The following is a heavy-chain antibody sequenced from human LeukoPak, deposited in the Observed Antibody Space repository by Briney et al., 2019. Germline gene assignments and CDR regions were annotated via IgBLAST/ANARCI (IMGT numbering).Heavy chain of an antibody. J-gene: IGHJ3*02. CDR1: GYTFTSYG. V-gene: IGHV1-18*01. CDR3: ARDYYGSGSYYNSDAFDI. CDR2: ISAYNGNT. Sequence: GASVKVSCKASGYTFTSYGISWVRQAPGQGLEWMGWISAYNGNTNYAQKLQGRVTMTTGTSTSTAYMELRSLRSDDTAVYYCARDYYGSGSYYNSDAFDIWGQGTMVTVSS. D-gene: IGHD3-10*01.